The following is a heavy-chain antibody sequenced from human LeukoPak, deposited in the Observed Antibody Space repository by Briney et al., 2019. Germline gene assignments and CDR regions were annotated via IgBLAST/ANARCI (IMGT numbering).Heavy chain of an antibody. Sequence: GGSLRLSCAASGFTFSSYSMNWVRQAPGKGLEWVSYISSSSSTIYYADSVKGRFTISRDNAKNSLYLQMNSLRAEDTAVYYCAKANFGSVRGENNWGQGTLVTVSS. CDR1: GFTFSSYS. J-gene: IGHJ4*02. V-gene: IGHV3-48*04. D-gene: IGHD3-10*01. CDR3: AKANFGSVRGENN. CDR2: ISSSSSTI.